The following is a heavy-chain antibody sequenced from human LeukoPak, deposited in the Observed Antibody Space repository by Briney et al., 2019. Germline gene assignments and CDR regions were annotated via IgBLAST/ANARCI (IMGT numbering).Heavy chain of an antibody. CDR2: ISWDGGST. J-gene: IGHJ4*02. CDR1: GFTFDDYT. CDR3: AKEGTTYSSSWYVD. V-gene: IGHV3-43*01. Sequence: PGGSLRLSCAASGFTFDDYTMHWVRQAPGKGLEWVSLISWDGGSTYYADSVKGRFTISRDNSKNSLYLQMNSLRTEDTALYYCAKEGTTYSSSWYVDWGQGTLVTVSS. D-gene: IGHD6-13*01.